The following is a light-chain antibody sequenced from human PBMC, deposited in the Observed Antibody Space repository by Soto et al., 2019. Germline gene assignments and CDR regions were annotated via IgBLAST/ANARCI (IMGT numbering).Light chain of an antibody. CDR3: AAWDDSLNGVL. V-gene: IGLV1-44*01. Sequence: QSVLTQPPSASGTPGQRVTVSCSGSTSNIGSNPVNWYQHLPGTAPKLVVYSNNQRPSGVPDRFSGSKSGTSASLAIRGLQSEDEADYYSAAWDDSLNGVLFGGGTKLTVL. CDR1: TSNIGSNP. CDR2: SNN. J-gene: IGLJ2*01.